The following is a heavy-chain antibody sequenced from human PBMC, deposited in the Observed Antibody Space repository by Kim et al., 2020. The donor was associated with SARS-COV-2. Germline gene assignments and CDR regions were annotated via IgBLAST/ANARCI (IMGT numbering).Heavy chain of an antibody. CDR3: ARNPLVGYSYGYSDY. D-gene: IGHD5-18*01. V-gene: IGHV4-61*01. J-gene: IGHJ4*02. CDR1: GGSVSSGSYY. CDR2: IYYSGST. Sequence: SETLSLTCTVSGGSVSSGSYYWSWIRQPPGKGLEWIGYIYYSGSTNYNPSLKSRVTISVDTSKNQFSLKLSSVTAADTAVYYCARNPLVGYSYGYSDYWGQGTLVTVSS.